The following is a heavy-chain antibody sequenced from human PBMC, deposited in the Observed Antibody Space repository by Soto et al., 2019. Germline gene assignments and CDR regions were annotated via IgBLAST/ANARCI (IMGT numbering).Heavy chain of an antibody. CDR1: GGTFSSYA. D-gene: IGHD3-22*01. Sequence: QVQLVQSGAEVKKPGSSVKVSCKASGGTFSSYAISWVRQAPGQGLEWMGGLIPIFGTANYAQKFQGRVTMTADESTSTAYMELSSLRSEDTAVYYCAKDYYDSSDDAFDIWGQGTMVTVSS. V-gene: IGHV1-69*12. CDR3: AKDYYDSSDDAFDI. CDR2: LIPIFGTA. J-gene: IGHJ3*02.